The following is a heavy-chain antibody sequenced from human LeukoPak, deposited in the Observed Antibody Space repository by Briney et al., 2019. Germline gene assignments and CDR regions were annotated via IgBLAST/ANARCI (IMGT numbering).Heavy chain of an antibody. V-gene: IGHV3-7*01. J-gene: IGHJ4*02. D-gene: IGHD1-26*01. CDR3: ARDKVVGATHFDY. CDR2: IKQDGGEI. CDR1: GFTVSRNY. Sequence: PGGSLSLSCAASGFTVSRNYMSWVRQAPGKGLEWVANIKQDGGEIYYVDSVKGRFTISRDNAKNSLSLQMNSLRAEDTAVYYCARDKVVGATHFDYWGQGTLVTVSS.